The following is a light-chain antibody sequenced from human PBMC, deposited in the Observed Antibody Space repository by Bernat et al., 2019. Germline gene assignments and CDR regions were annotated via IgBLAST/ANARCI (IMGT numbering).Light chain of an antibody. CDR1: QNINTY. CDR3: QQSHSFPIT. J-gene: IGKJ5*01. V-gene: IGKV1-39*01. Sequence: DVQMTQSPSSLSASVGDRVTISCRASQNINTYLNWYQQKPGKAPKLLIYTASSLQSGVPSRFSGSGSGTDVTLTISSLQPEDFATYYCQQSHSFPITFGQGTRLEI. CDR2: TAS.